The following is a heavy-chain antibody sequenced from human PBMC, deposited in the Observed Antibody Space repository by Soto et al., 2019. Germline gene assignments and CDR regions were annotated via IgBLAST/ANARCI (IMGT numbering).Heavy chain of an antibody. J-gene: IGHJ6*02. CDR3: TTDDLYYDILTGYYNGPDYYYYGMDV. V-gene: IGHV3-15*07. D-gene: IGHD3-9*01. CDR2: IKSKTDGGTT. Sequence: GGSLRLSCAASGFTFSNAWMNWVRQAPGKGLEWVGRIKSKTDGGTTDYAAPVKGRFTISRDDSKNTLYLQMNSLKTEDTAVYYCTTDDLYYDILTGYYNGPDYYYYGMDVWGQGTTVTVSS. CDR1: GFTFSNAW.